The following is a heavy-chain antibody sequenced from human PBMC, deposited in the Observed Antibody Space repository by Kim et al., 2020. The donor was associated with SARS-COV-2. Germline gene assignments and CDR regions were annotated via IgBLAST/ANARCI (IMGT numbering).Heavy chain of an antibody. CDR2: LTGLPGGGGST. CDR1: GFTFETTA. V-gene: IGHV3-23*01. D-gene: IGHD2-15*01. J-gene: IGHJ4*02. Sequence: GGSLTLSCAASGFTFETTAMTWVRQAPGKGLAWVSTLTGLPGGGGSTFFAPSVMGRFSISRDNSRNIFFLHMSSLRADDTAIYFCTKEVDYNYHVGGLAPPWIFGDWGRGTLVTVSS. CDR3: TKEVDYNYHVGGLAPPWIFGD.